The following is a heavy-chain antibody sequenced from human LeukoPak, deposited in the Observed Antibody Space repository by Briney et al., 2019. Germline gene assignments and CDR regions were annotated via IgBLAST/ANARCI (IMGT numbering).Heavy chain of an antibody. V-gene: IGHV3-74*01. D-gene: IGHD7-27*01. CDR1: GFTFSTYW. CDR2: INSDGSNT. CDR3: VRDSGDIDY. J-gene: IGHJ4*02. Sequence: GGSLRLSCAASGFTFSTYWMHWVRQVPGKGLVWVSRINSDGSNTRYADSVKGRFTISRDNAKNTLYLQMNSLRAEDTAIYYCVRDSGDIDYWGQATLVTVSS.